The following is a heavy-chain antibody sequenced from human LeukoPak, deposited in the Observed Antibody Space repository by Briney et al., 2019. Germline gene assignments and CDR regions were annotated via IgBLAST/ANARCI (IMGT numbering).Heavy chain of an antibody. CDR2: IKQDGSEK. CDR1: GFFFSNYG. CDR3: ARDSSSWYFYYYYMDV. J-gene: IGHJ6*03. Sequence: GGTLRLSCEASGFFFSNYGMNWVRQAPGKGLEWVANIKQDGSEKYYVDSVKGRFTISRDNAKNSLYLQMNSLRAEDTAVYYCARDSSSWYFYYYYMDVWGKGTTVTVSS. D-gene: IGHD6-13*01. V-gene: IGHV3-7*01.